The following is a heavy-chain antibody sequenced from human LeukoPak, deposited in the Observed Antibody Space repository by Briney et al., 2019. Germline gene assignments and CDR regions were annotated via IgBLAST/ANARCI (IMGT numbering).Heavy chain of an antibody. V-gene: IGHV4-34*01. CDR1: GGSFSGYY. CDR2: INHSGST. J-gene: IGHJ6*03. D-gene: IGHD3-3*01. Sequence: SETLSLTCAVYGGSFSGYYWSWVRQPPGKGLEWIGEINHSGSTNYNPSLKSRVTISVDTSKNQFSLKLSSVTAADTAVYHCARKEFGVVIPGYYYYYYMDVWGKGTTVTVSS. CDR3: ARKEFGVVIPGYYYYYYMDV.